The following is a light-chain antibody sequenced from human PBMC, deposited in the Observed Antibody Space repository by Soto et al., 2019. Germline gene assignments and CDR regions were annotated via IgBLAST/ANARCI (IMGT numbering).Light chain of an antibody. V-gene: IGLV7-43*01. CDR1: TGTVTSTHY. CDR2: STS. CDR3: QLYYGATRV. J-gene: IGLJ3*02. Sequence: QPVVTQEPSLTVSLGGTVTLTCSSSTGTVTSTHYANWFQQKPGQPPRALIYSTSNKYSWTPARFSGSLLGGSAALTLSDVQPEDEADYYCQLYYGATRVFGGGTKLTVL.